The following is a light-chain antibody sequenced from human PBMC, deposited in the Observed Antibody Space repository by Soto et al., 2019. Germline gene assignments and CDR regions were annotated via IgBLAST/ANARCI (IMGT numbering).Light chain of an antibody. Sequence: EIVMTQSPATLSVSPGERATLACRASQSVSNNLAWYQQKPGQAPRLLIYGASTRATGIPARFSGSESGTEFTLTISSLQSAEFAVYYCQEYNNWPPGSFGQGTKLEIK. CDR3: QEYNNWPPGS. CDR1: QSVSNN. V-gene: IGKV3-15*01. J-gene: IGKJ2*01. CDR2: GAS.